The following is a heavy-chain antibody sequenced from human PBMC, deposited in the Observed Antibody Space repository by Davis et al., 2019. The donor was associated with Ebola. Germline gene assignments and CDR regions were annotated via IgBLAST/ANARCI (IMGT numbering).Heavy chain of an antibody. Sequence: RAAPGFHFGPYWMSRVPPAPGKGLERRANIIQAVRKKYNVDSVKGRFTISRDNAKNSLYLQMDNLRVENTAVYYCASGGGCTGDTCCYADYWGQGTLVTVSS. D-gene: IGHD2-8*02. V-gene: IGHV3-7*01. J-gene: IGHJ4*02. CDR1: GFHFGPYW. CDR2: IIQAVRKK. CDR3: ASGGGCTGDTCCYADY.